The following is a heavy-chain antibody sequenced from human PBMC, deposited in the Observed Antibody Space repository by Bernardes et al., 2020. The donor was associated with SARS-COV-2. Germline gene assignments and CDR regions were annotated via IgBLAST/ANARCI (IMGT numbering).Heavy chain of an antibody. D-gene: IGHD2-2*02. J-gene: IGHJ3*01. V-gene: IGHV3-74*03. Sequence: GGSLRLSCVGSGFTFNTYWMHWVRQAPGKGLVWVSRINTDGSITTYADSVKGRFTISRDNAKNTLYLQMSSLRPEDTAVYFCTTERGYCSWTNCHRNVDTFDVWGQGTMVTVSS. CDR3: TTERGYCSWTNCHRNVDTFDV. CDR1: GFTFNTYW. CDR2: INTDGSIT.